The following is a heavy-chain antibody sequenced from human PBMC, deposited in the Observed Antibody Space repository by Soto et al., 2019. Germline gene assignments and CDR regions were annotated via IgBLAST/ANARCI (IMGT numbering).Heavy chain of an antibody. V-gene: IGHV3-53*01. J-gene: IGHJ6*02. Sequence: GGSLRLSCAASGFTVKNYQMNWVRQAPRKGLEWVSVIYSGGVTYYPDSVKGRFTTIRDTSKNTVYLQMNSLRADDTAMYYCARDPSTTGYYGLDVWGQGTTVTVSS. CDR1: GFTVKNYQ. CDR2: IYSGGVT. CDR3: ARDPSTTGYYGLDV.